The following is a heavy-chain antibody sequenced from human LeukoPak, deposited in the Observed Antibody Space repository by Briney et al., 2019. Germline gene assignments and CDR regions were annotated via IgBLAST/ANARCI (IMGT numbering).Heavy chain of an antibody. J-gene: IGHJ4*02. Sequence: SETLSLTCTVSGGSISSYYWSWIRQPPGKGLEWIGYIYYSGSTNYNPSLKSRVTISVDTSKNQFSLKLSSVTAADTAVYYCARVTVTQATYYFDYWGQGTLVTVSS. CDR1: GGSISSYY. CDR2: IYYSGST. CDR3: ARVTVTQATYYFDY. D-gene: IGHD4-17*01. V-gene: IGHV4-59*01.